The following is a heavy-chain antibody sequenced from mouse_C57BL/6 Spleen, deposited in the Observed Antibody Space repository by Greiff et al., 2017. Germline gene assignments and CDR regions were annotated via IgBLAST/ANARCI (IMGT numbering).Heavy chain of an antibody. V-gene: IGHV1-69*01. CDR2: IDPSDSYT. CDR1: GYTFTSYW. Sequence: QVQLQQPGAELVMPGASVKLSCKASGYTFTSYWMHWVKQRPGQGLEWIGEIDPSDSYTNYNQKFKGKSTLTVDKSSSTAYIQLSSLTSEDSAVYYCARFDVNYWGQGTTLTVAS. D-gene: IGHD2-3*01. J-gene: IGHJ2*01. CDR3: ARFDVNY.